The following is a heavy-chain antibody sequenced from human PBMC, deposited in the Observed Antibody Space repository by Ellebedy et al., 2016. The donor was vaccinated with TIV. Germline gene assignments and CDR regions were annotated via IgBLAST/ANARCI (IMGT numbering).Heavy chain of an antibody. J-gene: IGHJ3*01. Sequence: GESLKISCAASGLTFSSHAISWVRQAPGKGLEWVSSITESGGNTYYADSVKGRFTISKDNSKDTLFLQMNSLRAEDTAIYFCAREPVGVGPAFDVWGQGTMVTVSS. D-gene: IGHD4-23*01. CDR3: AREPVGVGPAFDV. V-gene: IGHV3-23*01. CDR2: ITESGGNT. CDR1: GLTFSSHA.